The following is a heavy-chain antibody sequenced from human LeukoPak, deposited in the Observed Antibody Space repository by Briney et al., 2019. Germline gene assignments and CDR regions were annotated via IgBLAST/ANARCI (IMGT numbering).Heavy chain of an antibody. CDR1: GGSISNYY. J-gene: IGHJ6*02. V-gene: IGHV4-59*12. CDR2: ISYSGST. Sequence: SETLSLTCTVSGGSISNYYWSRIRQPPGKGLEWIGYISYSGSTKYNPSLQSRVTMSVDTSKNQFSLKLTSVTAADTAVYYCARETGTSNMDVWGQGTTVTVSS. CDR3: ARETGTSNMDV. D-gene: IGHD1-7*01.